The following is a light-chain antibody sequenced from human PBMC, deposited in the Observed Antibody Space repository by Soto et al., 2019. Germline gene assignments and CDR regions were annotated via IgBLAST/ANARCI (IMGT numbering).Light chain of an antibody. CDR2: DVS. V-gene: IGLV2-14*03. CDR3: TSYRRGPLYV. Sequence: QSALTQPASVSGSPVQSITISCTGISADVSSSNFVSWYQHRPGKAPSLILYDVSHRPSGVSNRFSGSKAGDTASLTISGLQLEDEADYYCTSYRRGPLYVFGTGTKLTVL. J-gene: IGLJ1*01. CDR1: SADVSSSNF.